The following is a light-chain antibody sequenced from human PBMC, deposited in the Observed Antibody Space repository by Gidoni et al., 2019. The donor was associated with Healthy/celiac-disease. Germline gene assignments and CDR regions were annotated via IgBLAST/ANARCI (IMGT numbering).Light chain of an antibody. CDR3: QQYYSTLRT. V-gene: IGKV4-1*01. CDR2: WAS. CDR1: QSVLYSSNNKNY. Sequence: DIVMIQSPDSLAVSLGERATINCKSSQSVLYSSNNKNYLAWYQQKPGQPPKLLIYWASTRESGVPDRFSGSGSGTDFTITISSLQAEDVAVYYCQQYYSTLRTFGQGTKVEIK. J-gene: IGKJ1*01.